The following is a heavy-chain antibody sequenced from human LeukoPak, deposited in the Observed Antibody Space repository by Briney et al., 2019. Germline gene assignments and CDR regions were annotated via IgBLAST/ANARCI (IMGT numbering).Heavy chain of an antibody. Sequence: GRSLTLSCAASGFTFSSYGMHWVRQAPGKGLEWVAFIRNDGSNTYYADSVKGRFTISRDNSKNTLYLQMNRLRADDTAVYYCAHDGDLSSSSDDAFDIWGQGTMVTVSS. CDR2: IRNDGSNT. V-gene: IGHV3-30*02. CDR1: GFTFSSYG. D-gene: IGHD6-13*01. CDR3: AHDGDLSSSSDDAFDI. J-gene: IGHJ3*02.